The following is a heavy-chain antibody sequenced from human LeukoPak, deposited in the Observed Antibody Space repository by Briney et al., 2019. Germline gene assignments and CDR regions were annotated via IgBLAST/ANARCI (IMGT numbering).Heavy chain of an antibody. CDR2: ISYDGSNK. J-gene: IGHJ4*02. CDR1: GFTFSSYG. D-gene: IGHD5-18*01. CDR3: AKGTWIQLWLVDY. Sequence: GGSLRLSRAASGFTFSSYGMHWVRQAPGKGLEWVAVISYDGSNKYYADSVKGRFTISRDNSKNTLYLQMNSLRAEDTAVYYCAKGTWIQLWLVDYWGQGTLVTVSS. V-gene: IGHV3-30*18.